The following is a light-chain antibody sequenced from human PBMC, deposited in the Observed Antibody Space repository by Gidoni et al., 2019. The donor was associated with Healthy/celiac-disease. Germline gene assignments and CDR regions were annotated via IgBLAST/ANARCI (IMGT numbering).Light chain of an antibody. J-gene: IGKJ4*01. Sequence: AIRMTKSPSSFSASTGDSVTITCRASQGISSYLAWYQQKPGKAPKLLIYAASTMQSGVPARFSGSGSGTDFTLTISCLQSEDFATYYCQQYYSYPPLTFGGXTKVEIK. V-gene: IGKV1-8*01. CDR3: QQYYSYPPLT. CDR2: AAS. CDR1: QGISSY.